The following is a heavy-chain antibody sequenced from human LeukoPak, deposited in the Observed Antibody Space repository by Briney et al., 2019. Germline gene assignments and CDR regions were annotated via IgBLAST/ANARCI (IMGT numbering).Heavy chain of an antibody. D-gene: IGHD1-26*01. J-gene: IGHJ4*02. Sequence: ASVKVSCKASGGTFSSYAISWVRQAPGQGLEWMGWISAYNGNTNYAQKLQGRVTMTTDTSTSTAYMELRSLRSDDTAVYYCARTPSRPWELLNDYWGQGTLVTVSS. CDR1: GGTFSSYA. CDR3: ARTPSRPWELLNDY. V-gene: IGHV1-18*01. CDR2: ISAYNGNT.